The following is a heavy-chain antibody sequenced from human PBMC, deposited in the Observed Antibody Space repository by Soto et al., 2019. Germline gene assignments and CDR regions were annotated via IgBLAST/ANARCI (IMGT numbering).Heavy chain of an antibody. CDR3: AREGTYYYYGMDV. Sequence: GGSLRLSCAASGFTFSSYGMHWVRQAPGKGLEWVAVIWYDGSNKYYADSVKGRFTISRDNSKNTLYLQMNSLRAEDTAVYYCAREGTYYYYGMDVWGQGTTVTVSS. CDR1: GFTFSSYG. D-gene: IGHD3-10*01. CDR2: IWYDGSNK. V-gene: IGHV3-33*01. J-gene: IGHJ6*02.